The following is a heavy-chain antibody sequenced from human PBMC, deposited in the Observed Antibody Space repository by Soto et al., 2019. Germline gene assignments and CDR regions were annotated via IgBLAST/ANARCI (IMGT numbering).Heavy chain of an antibody. CDR1: GYNFNNYW. CDR3: ARPPLPGFEKYAMDV. CDR2: IDPYDSYT. J-gene: IGHJ6*02. V-gene: IGHV5-10-1*01. Sequence: LGESLKISCKGSGYNFNNYWISWVRQMPGKGLEWMGRIDPYDSYTNYSPSFQGHVTISVDKSISTAYLQWSSLKASDTAMYYCARPPLPGFEKYAMDVWGQGTTVTVSS. D-gene: IGHD3-10*01.